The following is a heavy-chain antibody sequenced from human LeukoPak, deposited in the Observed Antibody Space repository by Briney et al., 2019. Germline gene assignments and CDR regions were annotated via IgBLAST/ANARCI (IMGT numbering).Heavy chain of an antibody. CDR2: ISYDGSNK. CDR3: AKFGLAGSGRYHDAFDI. D-gene: IGHD3-10*01. Sequence: GGSLRLSCAASGFTFSSYGMHWVRQAPGKGLEWVAVISYDGSNKYYADSVKGRFTISRDNSKNTLCLQMNSLRAEDTAVYYCAKFGLAGSGRYHDAFDIWGQGTMVTVSS. CDR1: GFTFSSYG. J-gene: IGHJ3*02. V-gene: IGHV3-30*18.